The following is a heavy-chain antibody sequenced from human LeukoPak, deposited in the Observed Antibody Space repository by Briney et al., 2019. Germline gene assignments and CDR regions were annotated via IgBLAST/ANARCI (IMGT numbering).Heavy chain of an antibody. CDR2: INGAGSSR. CDR3: CRTFPSYCDSSGYYSAN. Sequence: GGSLRLSCAASGFTFSSYWMHWVRQAPGKGLVWVSRINGAGSSRTHADSVKGRFTISRDNAKDTLYLQMKSLRVEDTAVYFCCRTFPSYCDSSGYYSANWGQGTLVTVSP. V-gene: IGHV3-74*01. J-gene: IGHJ4*02. CDR1: GFTFSSYW. D-gene: IGHD3-22*01.